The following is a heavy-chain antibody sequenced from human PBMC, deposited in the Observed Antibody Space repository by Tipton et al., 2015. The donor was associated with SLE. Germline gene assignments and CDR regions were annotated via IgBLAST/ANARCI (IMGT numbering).Heavy chain of an antibody. D-gene: IGHD3-16*01. CDR2: SDYRGST. CDR1: GGSISSHY. Sequence: TLSLTCTVSGGSISSHYWSWIRQPPGKGLEWIGYSDYRGSTHYNPSLKSRVTISVDTAKNHFSLNLSSVTAADTAVYYCARDRGGYRYYYGMDVWGQGTTVTVSS. CDR3: ARDRGGYRYYYGMDV. V-gene: IGHV4-59*11. J-gene: IGHJ6*02.